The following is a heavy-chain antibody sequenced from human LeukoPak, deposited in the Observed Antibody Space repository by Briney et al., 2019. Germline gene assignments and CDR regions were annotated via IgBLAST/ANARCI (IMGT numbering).Heavy chain of an antibody. CDR2: INPNSGGT. J-gene: IGHJ4*02. CDR3: ARDDSSGYYRFDY. Sequence: ASVKVSCKVSGYTLTELSMHWVRQAPGQGLEWMGWINPNSGGTNYAQKFQGRVTMTRDTSISTAYMELSRLRSDDTAVYYCARDDSSGYYRFDYWGQGTLVTVSS. V-gene: IGHV1-2*02. CDR1: GYTLTELS. D-gene: IGHD3-22*01.